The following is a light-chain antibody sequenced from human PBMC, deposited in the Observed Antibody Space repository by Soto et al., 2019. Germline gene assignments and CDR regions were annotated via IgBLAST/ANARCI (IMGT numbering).Light chain of an antibody. CDR2: DAS. J-gene: IGKJ4*01. CDR3: QQRSNWPLT. CDR1: QRVSSY. Sequence: EIVLTQSPATLSLSPGERATLSCRASQRVSSYLAWYQQKPGQAPRLLIYDASNRATGIPARFSGSASGTDFTLTSSSLVPEDFAVYYCQQRSNWPLTFGGGTKAEIK. V-gene: IGKV3-11*01.